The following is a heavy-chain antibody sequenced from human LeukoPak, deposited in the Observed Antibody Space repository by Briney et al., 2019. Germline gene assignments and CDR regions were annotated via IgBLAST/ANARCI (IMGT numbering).Heavy chain of an antibody. Sequence: SETLSLTCAVYGGSFSGYYWSWIRQPPGKGLEWIGEINHSGSTNYNPSLKSRVTISVDTSENLFSLKLSSVTAADTAIYYCARGLAYYDFWSGYSGWFDPWGQGILVAVSS. CDR3: ARGLAYYDFWSGYSGWFDP. V-gene: IGHV4-34*01. CDR2: INHSGST. D-gene: IGHD3-3*01. J-gene: IGHJ5*02. CDR1: GGSFSGYY.